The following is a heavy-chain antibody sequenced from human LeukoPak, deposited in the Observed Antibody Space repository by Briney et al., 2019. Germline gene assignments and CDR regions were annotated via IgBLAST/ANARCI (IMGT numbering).Heavy chain of an antibody. V-gene: IGHV3-53*01. CDR3: ARAGLYCSGGSCYHFDY. D-gene: IGHD2-15*01. Sequence: PGGSLRPSCAASGFTVSSNYMSWVRQAPGKGLEWVSVIYSGGSTYYADSVKGRFTISRDNSKNTLYLQMNSLRAEDTAVYYCARAGLYCSGGSCYHFDYWGQGTLVTVSS. CDR1: GFTVSSNY. J-gene: IGHJ4*02. CDR2: IYSGGST.